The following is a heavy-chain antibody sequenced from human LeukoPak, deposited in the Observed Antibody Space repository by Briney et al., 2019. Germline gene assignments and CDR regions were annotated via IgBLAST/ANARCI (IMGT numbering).Heavy chain of an antibody. CDR1: GYPISSGYY. V-gene: IGHV4-38-2*02. J-gene: IGHJ6*03. D-gene: IGHD4-17*01. CDR2: IYHSGST. Sequence: SETLSLTCTVSGYPISSGYYWGWIRQPPGKGLEWIGTIYHSGSTYYNPSLKSRVTISVDTSKNQFSLKLSSVTAADTAVYYCARRSDDYGVYYYMDVWGKGTTVTVSS. CDR3: ARRSDDYGVYYYMDV.